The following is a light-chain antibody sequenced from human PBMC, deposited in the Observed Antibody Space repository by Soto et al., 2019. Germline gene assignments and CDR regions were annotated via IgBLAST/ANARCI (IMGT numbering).Light chain of an antibody. Sequence: QSVLTQPASVSGSPGQSITISRTGTSSDVGSYNLVSWYQQHPGKAPKLMIYEGSKRPSGVSNRFSGSKSGNTAFLTISGLQAEDEADYYCCSYAGSSSFVFGTGTKVTVL. CDR2: EGS. CDR1: SSDVGSYNL. J-gene: IGLJ1*01. CDR3: CSYAGSSSFV. V-gene: IGLV2-23*03.